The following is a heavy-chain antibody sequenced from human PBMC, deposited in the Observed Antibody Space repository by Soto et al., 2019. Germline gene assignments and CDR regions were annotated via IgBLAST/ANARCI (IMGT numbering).Heavy chain of an antibody. CDR2: ISSSSSYI. V-gene: IGHV3-21*01. Sequence: EVQLVESGGGLVKPGGSLRLSCAASGFTFSSYSMNWVRQAPGKGLEWVSSISSSSSYIYYADSVKGRFTIFRDNAKNSLYLQMNSLRAEDTAVYYCWLYCTNGVVCRGGMDVWGQGTTVTVSS. CDR1: GFTFSSYS. D-gene: IGHD2-8*01. CDR3: WLYCTNGVVCRGGMDV. J-gene: IGHJ6*02.